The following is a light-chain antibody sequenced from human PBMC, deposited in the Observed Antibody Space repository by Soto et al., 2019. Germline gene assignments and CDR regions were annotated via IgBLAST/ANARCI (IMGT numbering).Light chain of an antibody. J-gene: IGKJ2*01. Sequence: DIQVTQSPATLSASVGDTVSITCRASQSVLTWLAWYQQKPGKAPNLLIYKASRLRAGGPSRFGGSGSGTVFTLTITSLQPDDFVSYFCQHYFSYPYAFGEGTNVEI. CDR1: QSVLTW. CDR2: KAS. V-gene: IGKV1-5*03. CDR3: QHYFSYPYA.